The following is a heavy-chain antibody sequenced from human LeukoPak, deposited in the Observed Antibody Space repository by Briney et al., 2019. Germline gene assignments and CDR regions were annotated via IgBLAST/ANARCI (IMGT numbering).Heavy chain of an antibody. CDR2: IGTLADT. CDR1: GLTFSRHD. V-gene: IGHV3-13*01. D-gene: IGHD6-19*01. CDR3: ATGRSSGWSYAFDI. Sequence: GGSLRLSCAASGLTFSRHDMHWVRQVTGKGLEWVSAIGTLADTFYSDSVKGRFTISRENAKHSLYLQMNSLRVGDTAVYYCATGRSSGWSYAFDIWGRGTMVTVSS. J-gene: IGHJ3*02.